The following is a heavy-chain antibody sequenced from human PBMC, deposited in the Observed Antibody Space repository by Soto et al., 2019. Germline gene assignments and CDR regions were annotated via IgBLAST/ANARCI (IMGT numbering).Heavy chain of an antibody. CDR2: IYNSGTT. Sequence: SETLSLTCTVSGGSISGYYWSWLRQSPGKGLEWIAYIYNSGTTNYNPSLKSRLAISVDTSKNQFSLKLSSVTVADTAVYYCARDSVGQQLVRWFGPWGQGTLVTVSS. J-gene: IGHJ5*02. V-gene: IGHV4-4*08. D-gene: IGHD6-6*01. CDR1: GGSISGYY. CDR3: ARDSVGQQLVRWFGP.